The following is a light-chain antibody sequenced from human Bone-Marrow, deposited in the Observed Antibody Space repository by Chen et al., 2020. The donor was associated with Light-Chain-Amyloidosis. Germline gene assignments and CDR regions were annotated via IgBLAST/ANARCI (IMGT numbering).Light chain of an antibody. J-gene: IGLJ3*02. CDR3: QSYDNSLSGWV. V-gene: IGLV3-21*02. CDR1: NIGFKT. Sequence: SFVLTQPPSVSVAPGQTARVTCGGNNIGFKTVHWYRQRPGQAPVVVLYDDSARPSGIPERFSGSKSGTSASLAITGLQAEDEADYYCQSYDNSLSGWVFGGGTKLTVL. CDR2: DDS.